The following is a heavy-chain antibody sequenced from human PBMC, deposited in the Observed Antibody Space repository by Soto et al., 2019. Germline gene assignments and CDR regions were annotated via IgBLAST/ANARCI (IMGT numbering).Heavy chain of an antibody. J-gene: IGHJ4*02. Sequence: SETLSLTCTVSGGSISSYYWSWIRQPPGKGLEWIGYIYYSGSTNYNPSLKSRVTISVDTSKNQFSLKLSSVTAADTAVYYCARGLSSGWLEGMYYFDYWGQGTLVTVSS. CDR2: IYYSGST. D-gene: IGHD6-19*01. V-gene: IGHV4-59*01. CDR1: GGSISSYY. CDR3: ARGLSSGWLEGMYYFDY.